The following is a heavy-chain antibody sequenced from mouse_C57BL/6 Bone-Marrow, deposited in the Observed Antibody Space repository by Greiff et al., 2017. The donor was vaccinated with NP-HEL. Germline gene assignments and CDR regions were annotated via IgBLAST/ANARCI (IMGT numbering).Heavy chain of an antibody. CDR3: ARPLNYYGSSYPFDY. CDR1: GYTFTSYG. CDR2: IYPRSGNT. V-gene: IGHV1-81*01. D-gene: IGHD1-1*01. Sequence: QVQLQQSGAELARPGASVKLSCKASGYTFTSYGISWVKQRTGQGLEWIGEIYPRSGNTYYNEKFKGKATLTADKYSSTAYMELRSLTSEDSAVYFCARPLNYYGSSYPFDYWGQGTTLTVSS. J-gene: IGHJ2*01.